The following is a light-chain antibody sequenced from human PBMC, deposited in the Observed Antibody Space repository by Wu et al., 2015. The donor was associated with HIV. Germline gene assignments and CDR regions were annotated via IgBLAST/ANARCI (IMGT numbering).Light chain of an antibody. CDR2: KAS. Sequence: DIQMTQSPSTLSASVGDRVTITCRASQSISSWLAWYQQKPGKAPKLLIYKASSLESGVPSRFSGSGSGTEFTLTISSLQPDDFATYYCQQYNSYSSSSGQGTKLEIK. J-gene: IGKJ2*03. V-gene: IGKV1-5*03. CDR3: QQYNSYSSS. CDR1: QSISSW.